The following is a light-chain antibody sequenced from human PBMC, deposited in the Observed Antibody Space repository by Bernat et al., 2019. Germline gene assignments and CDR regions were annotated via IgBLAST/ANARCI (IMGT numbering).Light chain of an antibody. J-gene: IGLJ2*01. V-gene: IGLV10-54*04. CDR3: AAWDSSLSAWV. Sequence: QAGLTQPPSVFRDLRQSATLSCTGNNNNVGRRGATWLQQHQGHPPKLLSFRDNNRPSGISERFPASRSGNKASLTITGLQPEDEDDYYCAAWDSSLSAWVFGGGTKLAVL. CDR2: RDN. CDR1: NNNVGRRG.